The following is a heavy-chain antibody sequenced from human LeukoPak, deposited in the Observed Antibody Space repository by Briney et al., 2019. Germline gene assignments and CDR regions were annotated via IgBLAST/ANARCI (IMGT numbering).Heavy chain of an antibody. CDR1: GFTFSRYW. CDR2: IKSDGKT. D-gene: IGHD3-22*01. J-gene: IGHJ1*01. V-gene: IGHV3-74*01. Sequence: HPGGALRLSCEASGFTFSRYWMHWVRQAPGKGLVWVSRIKSDGKTNYADSVKGRFTISRDNAKNTVSLQMDSLRAEDTGVYYCARAPSEVGGYYPEYFRHWGQGPLVTVSS. CDR3: ARAPSEVGGYYPEYFRH.